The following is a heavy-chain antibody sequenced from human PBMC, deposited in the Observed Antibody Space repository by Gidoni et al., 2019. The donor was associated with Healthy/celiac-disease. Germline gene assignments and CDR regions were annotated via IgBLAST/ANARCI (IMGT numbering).Heavy chain of an antibody. D-gene: IGHD3-10*01. CDR1: GGSISSSSYY. J-gene: IGHJ4*02. CDR2: IYYRGST. V-gene: IGHV4-39*01. Sequence: QLQLQESGPGLVKPSETLSLTCTVSGGSISSSSYYWGWIRQPPGKGLEWIGSIYYRGSTYYNPSLKSRVTISVDTSKNQFSLKLSSVTAADTAVYYCARHEGMYYFDYWGQGTLVTVSS. CDR3: ARHEGMYYFDY.